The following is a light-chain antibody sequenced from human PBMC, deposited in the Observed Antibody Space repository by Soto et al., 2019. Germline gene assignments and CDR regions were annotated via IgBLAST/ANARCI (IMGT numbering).Light chain of an antibody. V-gene: IGKV1-17*01. CDR1: QGIGDD. J-gene: IGKJ1*01. Sequence: DIQMTQSPSSLSASVGDRVTLTCRASQGIGDDLGWYQQQPGRAPKRLIYGVFNLQSGVPSRFSGSGSGTEFTLTISSLQPEDLATYYCLQHRSYPWTFGQGTKVEIK. CDR3: LQHRSYPWT. CDR2: GVF.